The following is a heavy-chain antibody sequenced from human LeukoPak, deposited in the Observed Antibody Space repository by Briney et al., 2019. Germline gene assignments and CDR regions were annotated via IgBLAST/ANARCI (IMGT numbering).Heavy chain of an antibody. V-gene: IGHV3-21*06. Sequence: GGSLRLSCAASGFTFTSYNMNWVRQAPGKGLEWVSSITSSSSYIYYADSVKGRFTISRDNARNSLYLQMDSLRVEDTAVYYCARDGGLQNYWGQGTLVTVSS. CDR1: GFTFTSYN. J-gene: IGHJ4*02. D-gene: IGHD4-11*01. CDR2: ITSSSSYI. CDR3: ARDGGLQNY.